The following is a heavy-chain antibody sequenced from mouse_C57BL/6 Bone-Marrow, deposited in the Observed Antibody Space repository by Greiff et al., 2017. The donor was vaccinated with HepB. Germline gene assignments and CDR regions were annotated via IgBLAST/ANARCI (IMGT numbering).Heavy chain of an antibody. CDR3: ARLGDEDAMDY. V-gene: IGHV1-18*01. Sequence: VQLQQSGPELVKPGASVKIPCKASGYTFTDYNMDWVKQSHGKSLEWIGDINPNNGGTIYNQKFKGKATLTVDKSSSTAYMELLSLTSEDTAVYYCARLGDEDAMDYWGQGTSVTVSS. D-gene: IGHD3-3*01. CDR1: GYTFTDYN. CDR2: INPNNGGT. J-gene: IGHJ4*01.